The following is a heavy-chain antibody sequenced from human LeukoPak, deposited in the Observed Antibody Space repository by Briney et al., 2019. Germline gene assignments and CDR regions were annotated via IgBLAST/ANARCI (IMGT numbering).Heavy chain of an antibody. CDR2: INPNSGDT. J-gene: IGHJ6*03. CDR3: GRGFQDKTYYYYYYMDV. V-gene: IGHV1-2*02. CDR1: GFTFTAYY. Sequence: ASVKVSCKASGFTFTAYYMHWVRQAPGQGLEWMGWINPNSGDTEYAQKFQGRVTLTRDTSISTAYMELSSLRSDETTMYYYGRGFQDKTYYYYYYMDVWAKGTTVTVSS.